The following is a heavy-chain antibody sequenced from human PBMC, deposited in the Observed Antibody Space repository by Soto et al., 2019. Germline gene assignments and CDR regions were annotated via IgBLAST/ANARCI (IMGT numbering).Heavy chain of an antibody. V-gene: IGHV3-74*01. Sequence: GSLRLSCSVSGFTFSAYWMHWVRQVPGKGLTWVSRLSDDGSTATYADSVKGRFVISRDNAKNSLYLEMNTLRADDSGLYYCARGPRVSSTGTGAHWGRGTLVTVSS. D-gene: IGHD1-1*01. CDR2: LSDDGSTA. J-gene: IGHJ4*02. CDR3: ARGPRVSSTGTGAH. CDR1: GFTFSAYW.